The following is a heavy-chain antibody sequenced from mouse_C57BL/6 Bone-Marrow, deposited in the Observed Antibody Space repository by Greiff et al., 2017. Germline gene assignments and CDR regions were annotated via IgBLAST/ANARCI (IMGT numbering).Heavy chain of an antibody. Sequence: EVNVVESEGGLVQPGSSMKLSCTASGFTFSDYYMAWVRQVPEKGLEWVANINYDGSSTYYLDSLKSRFIISKDNAKIILYLQMSSLKSEDTATYYCAREALDDGYAMDDWGQGTSVTVSS. J-gene: IGHJ4*01. CDR2: INYDGSST. CDR1: GFTFSDYY. D-gene: IGHD2-3*01. CDR3: AREALDDGYAMDD. V-gene: IGHV5-16*01.